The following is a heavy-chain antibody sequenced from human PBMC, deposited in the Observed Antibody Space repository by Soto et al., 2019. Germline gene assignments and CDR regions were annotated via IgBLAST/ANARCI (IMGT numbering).Heavy chain of an antibody. D-gene: IGHD6-13*01. V-gene: IGHV4-59*08. J-gene: IGHJ4*02. Sequence: SETLSLTCTVSGFSIRSSYWSWIRQPPGKGLEWIGYISDSGSTNYNPSLKSRVTISVDTSKNQFSLKLSSVTAADTAVYYCARQGIATAGTSLDYWGQGTLVTVSS. CDR1: GFSIRSSY. CDR3: ARQGIATAGTSLDY. CDR2: ISDSGST.